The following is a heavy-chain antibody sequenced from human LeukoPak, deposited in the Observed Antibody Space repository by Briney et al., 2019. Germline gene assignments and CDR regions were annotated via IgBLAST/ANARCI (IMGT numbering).Heavy chain of an antibody. CDR1: GFTFSSHG. J-gene: IGHJ5*02. D-gene: IGHD6-19*01. V-gene: IGHV3-23*01. CDR3: AKMAQWLVLRWFDP. CDR2: ISGSGDNT. Sequence: GGTLRLSCAASGFTFSSHGMSWVRQAPGKGLEWVSTISGSGDNTYYADSVKGRFTISRDNSKNTLYLQMNSLRAEDTAVYYCAKMAQWLVLRWFDPWGQGTLVTVSS.